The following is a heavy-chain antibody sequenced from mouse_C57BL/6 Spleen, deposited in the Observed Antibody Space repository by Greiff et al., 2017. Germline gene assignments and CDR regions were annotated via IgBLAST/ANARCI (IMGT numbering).Heavy chain of an antibody. J-gene: IGHJ2*01. V-gene: IGHV1-62-2*01. CDR2: FYPGSGSI. CDR3: ARHDPITTVVALDY. CDR1: GYTFTEHT. Sequence: LPLHQSGAELVKPGASEKQSVQVSGYTFTEHTIHWVKQRSGQGLEWIGWFYPGSGSIKYNEKFKDKATLTADKSSSTVYMELSRLTSEDSAVYFCARHDPITTVVALDYWGQGTTLTVSS. D-gene: IGHD1-1*01.